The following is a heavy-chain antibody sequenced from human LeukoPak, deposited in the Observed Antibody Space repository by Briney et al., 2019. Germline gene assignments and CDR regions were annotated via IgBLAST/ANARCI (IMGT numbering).Heavy chain of an antibody. CDR2: ISGSGDKT. Sequence: GGSLRLSCAASGFTFSNYAMSWVRQAPGKGLEWVSSISGSGDKTYHADSVKGRFTISRDNSKNTLYLQMNSLKTEDTAVYYCTGNYYGSGSYADFDYWGQGTLVTVSS. CDR3: TGNYYGSGSYADFDY. CDR1: GFTFSNYA. J-gene: IGHJ4*02. D-gene: IGHD3-10*01. V-gene: IGHV3-23*01.